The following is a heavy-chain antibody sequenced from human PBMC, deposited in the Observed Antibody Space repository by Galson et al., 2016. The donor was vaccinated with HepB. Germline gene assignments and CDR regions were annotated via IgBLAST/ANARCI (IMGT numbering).Heavy chain of an antibody. CDR1: GYTFSTRW. CDR3: ARESFDNSCKQYGLDV. J-gene: IGHJ6*02. D-gene: IGHD3-22*01. Sequence: QSGAEVNKPGESLTISCQASGYTFSTRWITWVRQMPGKGLEWLGKIAPLASYTRYSPSLQGHVTLSVDKARNPAYLQWDSLKASDTALYYCARESFDNSCKQYGLDVWGQGTTVIVSS. CDR2: IAPLASYT. V-gene: IGHV5-10-1*01.